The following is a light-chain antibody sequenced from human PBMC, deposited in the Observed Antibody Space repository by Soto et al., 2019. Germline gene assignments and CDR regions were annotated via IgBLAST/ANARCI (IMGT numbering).Light chain of an antibody. CDR3: QQYGGSPRT. CDR2: GAS. V-gene: IGKV3-20*01. CDR1: QSISSNF. J-gene: IGKJ1*01. Sequence: EIVLTQSPGTLSLSHGEGATLSCRASQSISSNFLAWYQQKRGQAPRLLIHGASNRATGIPDRFSGSGSGTDFTLTITRLEPEDFAVYYCQQYGGSPRTFGQGTNVDIK.